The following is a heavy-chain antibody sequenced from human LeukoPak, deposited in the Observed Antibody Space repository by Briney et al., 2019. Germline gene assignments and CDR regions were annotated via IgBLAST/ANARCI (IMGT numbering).Heavy chain of an antibody. CDR3: ARDSLTLKYSSQLGDSWFDP. Sequence: PGRSLRLSCAASGFTFSSYAMHWVRQAPGKGLEWVAVISYDGSNKYYADSVKGRFTISRDNSKNTLYLQMNSLRAEDTAVYYCARDSLTLKYSSQLGDSWFDPWGQGTLVTVSS. V-gene: IGHV3-30*04. CDR2: ISYDGSNK. CDR1: GFTFSSYA. J-gene: IGHJ5*02. D-gene: IGHD6-6*01.